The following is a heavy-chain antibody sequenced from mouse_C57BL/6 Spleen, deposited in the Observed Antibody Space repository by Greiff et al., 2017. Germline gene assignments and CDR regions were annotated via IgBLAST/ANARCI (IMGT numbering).Heavy chain of an antibody. CDR3: ARAPLLRHWYFDV. D-gene: IGHD1-2*01. J-gene: IGHJ1*03. CDR1: GYTFTSYW. V-gene: IGHV1-59*01. CDR2: IDPSDSYT. Sequence: QVQLKQPGAELVRPGTSVKLSCKASGYTFTSYWMHWVKQRPGQGLEWIGVIDPSDSYTNYNQKFKGKATLTVDTSSSTAYMQLSSLTSEDSAVYYCARAPLLRHWYFDVWGTGTTVTVSS.